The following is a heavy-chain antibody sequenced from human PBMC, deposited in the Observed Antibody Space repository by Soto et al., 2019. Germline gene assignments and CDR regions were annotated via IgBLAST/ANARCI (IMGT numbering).Heavy chain of an antibody. CDR2: ISGSGGST. J-gene: IGHJ6*02. Sequence: GGSVRLSCAASGFTFSSYAMSWVRQAPGKGLEWVSAISGSGGSTYYADSVKGRFTISRDNSKNTLYLQMNSLRAEDTAVYYCAKDLTPMSMDAYYYYGMDVWGQGTTVTVSS. V-gene: IGHV3-23*01. CDR3: AKDLTPMSMDAYYYYGMDV. D-gene: IGHD3-10*01. CDR1: GFTFSSYA.